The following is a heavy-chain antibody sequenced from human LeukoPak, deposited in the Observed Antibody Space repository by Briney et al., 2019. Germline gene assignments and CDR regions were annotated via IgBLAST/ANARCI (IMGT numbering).Heavy chain of an antibody. CDR1: GFNFRAYW. CDR3: AKDVGSSWYGPYYY. V-gene: IGHV3-30*02. J-gene: IGHJ4*02. Sequence: GGSLRLSCTTSGFNFRAYWMGWVRQAPGKGLEWVAFIRYDGSNKYYADSVKGRFTISRDNSKNTLYLQMNSLRAEDTAVYYCAKDVGSSWYGPYYYWGQGTLVTVSS. CDR2: IRYDGSNK. D-gene: IGHD6-13*01.